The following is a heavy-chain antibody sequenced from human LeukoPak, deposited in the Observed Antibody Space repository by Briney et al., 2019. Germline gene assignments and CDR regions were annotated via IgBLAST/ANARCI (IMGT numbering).Heavy chain of an antibody. CDR2: INTDGSST. D-gene: IGHD1-26*01. CDR1: GFTLXNYW. V-gene: IGHV3-74*01. J-gene: IGHJ3*01. CDR3: ARVIGWDEPFDL. Sequence: SGFTLXNYWIHWVRHAPGKGLVWVSRINTDGSSTNYADFVRGRFTVSRDSAKNTLYLQMNSLRVEDTAVYYCARVIGWDEPFDLWGHGTLVTVSS.